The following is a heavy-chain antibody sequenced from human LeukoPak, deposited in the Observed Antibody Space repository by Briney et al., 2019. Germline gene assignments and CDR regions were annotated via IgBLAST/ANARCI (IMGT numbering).Heavy chain of an antibody. CDR3: ARTIFGSPDAFDI. J-gene: IGHJ3*02. D-gene: IGHD3-3*01. Sequence: GASVKVSCKASGYTFTGYYMHWVRQAPGQGLERMGWINPNSGGTNYAQKFQGRVTMTRDTSISTAYMELGRLRSDDTAVYYCARTIFGSPDAFDIWGQGTMVTVSS. V-gene: IGHV1-2*02. CDR1: GYTFTGYY. CDR2: INPNSGGT.